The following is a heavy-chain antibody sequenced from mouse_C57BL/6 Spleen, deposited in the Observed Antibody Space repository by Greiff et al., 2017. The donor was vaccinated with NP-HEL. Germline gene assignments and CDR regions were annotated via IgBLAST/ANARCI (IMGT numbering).Heavy chain of an antibody. CDR1: GYTFTDYY. J-gene: IGHJ3*01. CDR3: ARSHYYGSTMGFAY. D-gene: IGHD1-1*01. CDR2: INPYNGGT. V-gene: IGHV1-19*01. Sequence: EVQLQQSGPVLVKPGASVKMSCKASGYTFTDYYMNWVKQSHGKSLEWIGVINPYNGGTSYNQKFKGKATLTVDKSSSTAYMELNSLTSEDSAVYYCARSHYYGSTMGFAYWGQGTLVTVSA.